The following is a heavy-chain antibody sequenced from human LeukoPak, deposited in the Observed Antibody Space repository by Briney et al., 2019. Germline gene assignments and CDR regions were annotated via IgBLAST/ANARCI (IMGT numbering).Heavy chain of an antibody. Sequence: GGSLRLSCAASGFTFSGYPIHWVRQAPGKGLEWVAVISYDGSNKYYADSVKGRFTISRDNSKNTLYLQMNSLRAEDTAVYYCARDTAPAAPQHYYYYYGMDVWGQGTTVTVSS. CDR3: ARDTAPAAPQHYYYYYGMDV. J-gene: IGHJ6*02. CDR1: GFTFSGYP. D-gene: IGHD6-13*01. V-gene: IGHV3-30-3*01. CDR2: ISYDGSNK.